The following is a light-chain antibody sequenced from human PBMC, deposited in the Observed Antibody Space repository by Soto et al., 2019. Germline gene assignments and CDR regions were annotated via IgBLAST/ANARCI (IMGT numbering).Light chain of an antibody. CDR1: QSVSVY. CDR3: QPYGGSTRT. J-gene: IGKJ1*01. Sequence: ERILTQSPDTLSLSPVERAARCFMASQSVSVYLAWYQQKPGQAPRLLIPDASDRATGVPDRFSGSGSGTDFTLTISRLEPDDFAVYYCQPYGGSTRTFGQGTKVDIK. CDR2: DAS. V-gene: IGKV3-20*01.